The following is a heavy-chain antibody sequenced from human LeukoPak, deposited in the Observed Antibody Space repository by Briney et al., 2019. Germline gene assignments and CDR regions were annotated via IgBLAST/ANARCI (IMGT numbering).Heavy chain of an antibody. CDR2: INHSGST. J-gene: IGHJ5*02. V-gene: IGHV4-34*01. Sequence: SETLSLTCAVYGGSFSGYYWSWIRQPPGKGLEWIGEINHSGSTNYNPSLKSRVTISVDTSKNQFSLKLSSVTAADTAVYYCARADPYGSFDPWGQGTLVTVSS. CDR3: ARADPYGSFDP. D-gene: IGHD3-10*01. CDR1: GGSFSGYY.